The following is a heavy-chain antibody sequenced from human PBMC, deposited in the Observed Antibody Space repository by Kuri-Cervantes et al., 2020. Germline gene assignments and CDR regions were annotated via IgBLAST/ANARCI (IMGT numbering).Heavy chain of an antibody. CDR3: ATDAGYSYGFDY. D-gene: IGHD5-18*01. V-gene: IGHV1-18*01. Sequence: ASVKVSCKASGYTFTSYGISWVRQAPGQGLEWMGWISAYNGNTNYAQKLQGRVTMTEDTSTDTAYMELSSLRSEDTAVYYCATDAGYSYGFDYWGQGTLFTVSS. CDR2: ISAYNGNT. J-gene: IGHJ4*02. CDR1: GYTFTSYG.